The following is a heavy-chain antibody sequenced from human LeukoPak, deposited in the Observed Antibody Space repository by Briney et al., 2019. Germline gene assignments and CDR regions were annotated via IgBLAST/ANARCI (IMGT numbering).Heavy chain of an antibody. J-gene: IGHJ4*02. CDR2: IYSGGST. CDR3: AKDQAYQVGATSLDY. Sequence: GGSLRLSCAASGFTVSSNYMSWVRQAPGKGLEWVSVIYSGGSTYYADSVKGRFTISRDNSKNTLYLQMNSLRAEDTAVYYCAKDQAYQVGATSLDYWGQGTLVTVSS. D-gene: IGHD1-26*01. CDR1: GFTVSSNY. V-gene: IGHV3-66*01.